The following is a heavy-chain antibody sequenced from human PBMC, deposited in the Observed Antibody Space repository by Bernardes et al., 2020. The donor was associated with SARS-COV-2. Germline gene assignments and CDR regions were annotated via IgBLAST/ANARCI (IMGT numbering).Heavy chain of an antibody. Sequence: SETLSLTCTVSGGSISSYYWSWIRQPPGKGLEWIGYIYYSGSTNYNPSLKSRVTISVDTSKNQFSLKLSSVTAADTAMYYCARAGYSSGWYSPEYFQHWGQGTLVTVSS. CDR3: ARAGYSSGWYSPEYFQH. CDR2: IYYSGST. J-gene: IGHJ1*01. D-gene: IGHD6-19*01. CDR1: GGSISSYY. V-gene: IGHV4-59*01.